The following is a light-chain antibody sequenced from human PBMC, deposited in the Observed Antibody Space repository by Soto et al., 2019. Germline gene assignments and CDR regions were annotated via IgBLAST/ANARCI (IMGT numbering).Light chain of an antibody. V-gene: IGKV1-5*03. CDR1: QSINIW. CDR3: QQYNVYWS. CDR2: MAS. Sequence: DIQMTQSPSTLSGSVGDRVTITCRASQSINIWLAWYQQKPGRAPKLLIYMASTLESGVPSRFSGSGSGTEFTLTISSLEPDDFATYYCQQYNVYWSFGQGTKVDIK. J-gene: IGKJ1*01.